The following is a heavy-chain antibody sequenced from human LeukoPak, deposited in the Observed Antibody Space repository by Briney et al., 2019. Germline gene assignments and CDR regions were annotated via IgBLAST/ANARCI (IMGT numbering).Heavy chain of an antibody. V-gene: IGHV4-59*01. Sequence: SETLSLTCTVLGGSISSYYWSCIRQPPGKGLEWIGYIYYSGSTNYNPSLKSRVTISVDTSKNQFSLKLSSVTAADTAVYYCAREGNWNDVGIDYWGQGTLVTVSS. CDR3: AREGNWNDVGIDY. J-gene: IGHJ4*02. CDR2: IYYSGST. D-gene: IGHD1-20*01. CDR1: GGSISSYY.